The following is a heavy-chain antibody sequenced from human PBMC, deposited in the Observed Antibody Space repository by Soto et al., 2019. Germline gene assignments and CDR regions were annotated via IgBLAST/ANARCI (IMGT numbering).Heavy chain of an antibody. J-gene: IGHJ4*02. CDR3: ARASGLGVAHIDY. V-gene: IGHV4-59*02. D-gene: IGHD6-19*01. CDR2: IFHSGSS. CDR1: GGSVTGFY. Sequence: PSETLSLTCTVSGGSVTGFYWSWIRQPPGKGLEWIGYIFHSGSSNYHPSLKSRVTISVDTSKSQISLRLTSVTAADTAVYYCARASGLGVAHIDYWGQGTLVTVYS.